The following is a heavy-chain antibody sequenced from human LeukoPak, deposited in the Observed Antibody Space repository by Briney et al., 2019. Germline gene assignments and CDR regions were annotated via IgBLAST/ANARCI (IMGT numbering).Heavy chain of an antibody. CDR1: GFTFSGSA. D-gene: IGHD1-26*01. Sequence: GGSLRLSCAASGFTFSGSAMHWVRQAPGQGLEWMGWINPNSGGTNYAQKFQGRVTMTRDTSISTAYMELSRLRSDDTAVYYCARDFAGELPTHAFDIWGQGTMVTVSS. CDR3: ARDFAGELPTHAFDI. CDR2: INPNSGGT. J-gene: IGHJ3*02. V-gene: IGHV1-2*02.